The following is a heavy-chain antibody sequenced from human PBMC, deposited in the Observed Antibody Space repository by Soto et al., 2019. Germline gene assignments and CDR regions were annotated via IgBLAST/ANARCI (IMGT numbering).Heavy chain of an antibody. CDR3: ARRIGSYLPVDAFDI. D-gene: IGHD3-10*01. CDR1: GYTFTNYW. V-gene: IGHV5-51*01. Sequence: PGESLKISCKGSGYTFTNYWIGWVRQMPGKGLEWMGIIYPGDSDTRYSPSFQGQVTISADKSISTAYLQWSSLKASDTAMYYCARRIGSYLPVDAFDIWGQGTMVTVSS. CDR2: IYPGDSDT. J-gene: IGHJ3*02.